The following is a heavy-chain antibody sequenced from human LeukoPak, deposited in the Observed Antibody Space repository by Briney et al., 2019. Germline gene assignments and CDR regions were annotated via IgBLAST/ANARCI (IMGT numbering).Heavy chain of an antibody. Sequence: SQTLSLTCTVSGGSISSSSYYWSWIRQPAGTGLEWIGRIYTSGSTNYNPSLKSRVAISVDTSKNQFSLKLSSVTAADTAVYYCARDGNIPYYYGMDVWGQGTTVTVSS. J-gene: IGHJ6*02. CDR3: ARDGNIPYYYGMDV. CDR1: GGSISSSSYY. CDR2: IYTSGST. V-gene: IGHV4-61*02. D-gene: IGHD2/OR15-2a*01.